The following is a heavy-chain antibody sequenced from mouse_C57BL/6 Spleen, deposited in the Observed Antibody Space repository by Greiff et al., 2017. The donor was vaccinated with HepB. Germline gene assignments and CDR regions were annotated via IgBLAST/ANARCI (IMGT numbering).Heavy chain of an antibody. V-gene: IGHV1-54*01. CDR1: GYAFTNYL. CDR2: INPGSGGT. Sequence: QVQLQQSGAELVRPGTSVKVSCKASGYAFTNYLIEWVKQRPGQGLEWIGVINPGSGGTNYNEKFKGKATLTADKSSSTAYMQLSSLTSEDSAVYVCARAYDGYYVVGYYAMDYWGQGTSVTVSS. J-gene: IGHJ4*01. D-gene: IGHD2-3*01. CDR3: ARAYDGYYVVGYYAMDY.